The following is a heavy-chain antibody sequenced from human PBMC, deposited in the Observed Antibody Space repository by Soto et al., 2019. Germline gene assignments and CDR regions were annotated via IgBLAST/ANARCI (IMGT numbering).Heavy chain of an antibody. Sequence: PSETLSLTCTVSGGSISSGDYYWSWIRQPPGKGLEWIGYIYYSGSTYYNPSLKSRVTISVDTSKNQFSLKLSSVTAADTAVYYCARDRSIAAHYYYYYGMDVWGQGTTVTVSS. CDR1: GGSISSGDYY. CDR2: IYYSGST. D-gene: IGHD6-6*01. J-gene: IGHJ6*02. CDR3: ARDRSIAAHYYYYYGMDV. V-gene: IGHV4-30-4*01.